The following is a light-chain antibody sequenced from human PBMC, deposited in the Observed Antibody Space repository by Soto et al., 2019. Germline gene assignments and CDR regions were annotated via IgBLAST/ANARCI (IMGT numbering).Light chain of an antibody. Sequence: QSVLTQPPSVSAAPGQKVTISCSGSSSNVGNDYVAWYQQFPGTAPKLLIYENNKRPSGVSDRFSGSKSGTSASLAISGLQSEDEADYYCAAWDDSLNGVVFGGGTQLTVL. V-gene: IGLV1-44*01. CDR3: AAWDDSLNGVV. CDR2: ENN. J-gene: IGLJ2*01. CDR1: SSNVGNDY.